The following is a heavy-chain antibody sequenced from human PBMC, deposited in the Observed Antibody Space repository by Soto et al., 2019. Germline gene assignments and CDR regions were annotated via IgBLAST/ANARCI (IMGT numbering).Heavy chain of an antibody. V-gene: IGHV5-51*01. Sequence: GESLKISCTGSGYSFTSYWIGWVRQMPGKGLEWMGIIYPGDSDTRYSPSFQGQVTISADKSISTAYLQWSSLKASDTAMYYCARHAGSIAAAGTWRYYYGMDVWGQGTTVTVSS. CDR2: IYPGDSDT. CDR1: GYSFTSYW. CDR3: ARHAGSIAAAGTWRYYYGMDV. D-gene: IGHD6-13*01. J-gene: IGHJ6*02.